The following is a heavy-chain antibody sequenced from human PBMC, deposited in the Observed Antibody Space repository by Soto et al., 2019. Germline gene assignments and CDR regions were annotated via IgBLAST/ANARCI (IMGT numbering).Heavy chain of an antibody. J-gene: IGHJ6*02. CDR2: ISGSGGST. D-gene: IGHD6-19*01. CDR1: GFTFSSYA. V-gene: IGHV3-23*01. CDR3: AKSTSGAVVTPRVPHYYYYYGMDV. Sequence: HPGGSLRLSCAASGFTFSSYAMSWVRQAPGKGLEWVSAISGSGGSTYYADSVKGRFTISRDNSKNTLYLQMNSLRAEDTAVYYCAKSTSGAVVTPRVPHYYYYYGMDVWGQGTTVTVSS.